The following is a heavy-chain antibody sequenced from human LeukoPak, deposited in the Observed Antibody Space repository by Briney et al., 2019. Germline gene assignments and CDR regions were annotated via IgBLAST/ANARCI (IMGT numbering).Heavy chain of an antibody. Sequence: GRSLRLSCAASGFTFSSYAMHWVRQAPGKGLEWVAVISYDGSNKYYADSVKGRFTISRDNSKNTLYLQMNSLRAEDTAVYYCARPQESYYDSWSGYYPVDYWGQGTLVTVSS. D-gene: IGHD3-3*01. V-gene: IGHV3-30-3*01. CDR3: ARPQESYYDSWSGYYPVDY. J-gene: IGHJ4*02. CDR2: ISYDGSNK. CDR1: GFTFSSYA.